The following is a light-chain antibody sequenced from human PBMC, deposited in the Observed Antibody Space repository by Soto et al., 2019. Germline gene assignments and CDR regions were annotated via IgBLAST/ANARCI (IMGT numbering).Light chain of an antibody. CDR2: AAS. Sequence: DIQMTQSPSSLSASVGDRVTITCRASQSISSYVNWYQQKPGKAPNLLIYAASILQSGVPSRFSGSGSGTDFTLTISSVQPEDLATYFCQQSYSTPCTFGQGTQVEIK. CDR3: QQSYSTPCT. J-gene: IGKJ1*01. V-gene: IGKV1-39*01. CDR1: QSISSY.